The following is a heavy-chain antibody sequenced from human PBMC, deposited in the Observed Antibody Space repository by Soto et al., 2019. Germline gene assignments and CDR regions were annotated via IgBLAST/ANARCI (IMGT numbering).Heavy chain of an antibody. J-gene: IGHJ5*02. CDR1: GFTFTSSA. CDR2: IGVGSGNR. CDR3: ASLGLNFDP. V-gene: IGHV1-58*01. D-gene: IGHD3-10*01. Sequence: SVKVSCKASGFTFTSSAVQWVRQARGQRLEWIGWIGVGSGNRHYAQKFQERVTITRDMSTNTAYMELSSLRSEDTAEYYCASLGLNFDPWGQGTLVTVSS.